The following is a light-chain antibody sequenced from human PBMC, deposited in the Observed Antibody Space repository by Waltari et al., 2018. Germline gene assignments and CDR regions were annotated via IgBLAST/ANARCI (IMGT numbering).Light chain of an antibody. CDR3: SAWDDSLNGHVV. V-gene: IGLV1-44*01. CDR2: SNK. J-gene: IGLJ2*01. CDR1: SPNIGSNT. Sequence: QSVLTQPPSASGTPGQRVTIPCSGCSPNIGSNTVNWYHQLPGTAPKLLVYSNKHRPSCVPDRFSGSKSGTSASLAISGLQSEDEADYYCSAWDDSLNGHVVFGGGTKLTVL.